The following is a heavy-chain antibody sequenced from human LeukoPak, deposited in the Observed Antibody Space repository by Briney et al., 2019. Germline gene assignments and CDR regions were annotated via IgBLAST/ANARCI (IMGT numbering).Heavy chain of an antibody. D-gene: IGHD3-22*01. CDR1: GYTFTGYH. CDR3: ARDDEHPYDTKVLDAYDV. CDR2: IRPNDGVT. Sequence: ASVKVSCKTSGYTFTGYHINWVRQAPGQGLEWVGWIRPNDGVTKYSQNLQGRVRMSRDTSISTTYLELSSLTSDDTATYYCARDDEHPYDTKVLDAYDVWGQGTMVTVSS. J-gene: IGHJ3*01. V-gene: IGHV1-2*02.